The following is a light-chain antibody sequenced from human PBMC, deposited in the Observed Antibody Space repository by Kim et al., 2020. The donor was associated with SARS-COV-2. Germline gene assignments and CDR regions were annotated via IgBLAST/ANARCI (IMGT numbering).Light chain of an antibody. CDR2: DAS. V-gene: IGKV1-33*01. CDR3: QQYESLPLI. Sequence: DIQISQSPSSLHASIGDTVTITCQASQDIHDFLSWFQQKPGRAPKLLIYDASHLEPGVPSRLSGSGSGTHFIFNISSLQPEDTATYFCQQYESLPLIFGQGTRLEIK. J-gene: IGKJ5*01. CDR1: QDIHDF.